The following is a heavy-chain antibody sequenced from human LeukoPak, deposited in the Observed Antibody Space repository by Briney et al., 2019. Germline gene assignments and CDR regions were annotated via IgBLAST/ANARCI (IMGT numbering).Heavy chain of an antibody. V-gene: IGHV4-59*01. CDR3: ARDGRAGSLFAY. J-gene: IGHJ4*02. D-gene: IGHD6-19*01. CDR2: IYYSGST. Sequence: KPSETLSLTCTVSGGSISSYYWSWIRQPPGKGLEWIGYIYYSGSTNYNPSLKSRVTISVDTSKNQFPLKLSSVTAADTAIYYCARDGRAGSLFAYWGQGTLVTVSS. CDR1: GGSISSYY.